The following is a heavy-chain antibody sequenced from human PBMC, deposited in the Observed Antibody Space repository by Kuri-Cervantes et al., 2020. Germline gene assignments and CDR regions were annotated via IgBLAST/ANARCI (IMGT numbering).Heavy chain of an antibody. D-gene: IGHD5-18*01. CDR3: ARDRGVYSYGLNY. J-gene: IGHJ4*02. Sequence: GESLKISCAASGFTVSSNYMSWVRQAPGKGLEWVSGISASGASTYYADSLKGRFTISRDASKNTLDLQMNSLRAEDTAIYYCARDRGVYSYGLNYWGQGTLVTVSS. CDR1: GFTVSSNY. V-gene: IGHV3-23*01. CDR2: ISASGAST.